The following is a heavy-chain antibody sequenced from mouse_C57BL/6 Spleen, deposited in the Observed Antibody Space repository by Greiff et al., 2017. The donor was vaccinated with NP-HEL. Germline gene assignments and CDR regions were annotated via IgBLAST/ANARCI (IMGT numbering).Heavy chain of an antibody. Sequence: HXQQSGPELVKPGASVKMSCKASGYTFTDYNMHWVKQSHGKSLEWIGYINPNNGGTSYNQKFKSKATLTVNKSSSTAYMELRSLTSEDSAVYYCARERDGYFFAYWGQGTLVTVSA. V-gene: IGHV1-22*01. CDR2: INPNNGGT. CDR1: GYTFTDYN. J-gene: IGHJ3*01. CDR3: ARERDGYFFAY. D-gene: IGHD2-3*01.